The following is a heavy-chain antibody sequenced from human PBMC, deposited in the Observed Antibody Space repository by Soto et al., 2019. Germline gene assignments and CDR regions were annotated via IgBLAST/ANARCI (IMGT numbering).Heavy chain of an antibody. Sequence: QVQLVESGGGLVKPGASLRLSCAASGFTFSDYYMSWIRQAPGQGLEWVSYISSSGSTIYYADSVKGRFTISRDNAKNSLYLQMNSLRAEDTSVYYCARDAVVVAATSYYYYDMDVWGQGTTVTVSS. V-gene: IGHV3-11*01. D-gene: IGHD2-15*01. CDR1: GFTFSDYY. J-gene: IGHJ6*02. CDR3: ARDAVVVAATSYYYYDMDV. CDR2: ISSSGSTI.